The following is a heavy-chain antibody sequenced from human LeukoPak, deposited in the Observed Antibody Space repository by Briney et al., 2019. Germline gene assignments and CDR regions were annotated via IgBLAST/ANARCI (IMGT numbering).Heavy chain of an antibody. CDR1: GYTFTSYD. CDR2: MNPNRGNT. J-gene: IGHJ5*02. CDR3: ARGQSAWFDP. V-gene: IGHV1-8*01. Sequence: GSLKVSCRASGYTFTSYDIRWVPQGTGEGLGWVGWMNPNRGNTGYAQKFRGRVTMTRNTSISTAYMELRSLRAEDTAVYYCARGQSAWFDPWGQGTLVTVSS.